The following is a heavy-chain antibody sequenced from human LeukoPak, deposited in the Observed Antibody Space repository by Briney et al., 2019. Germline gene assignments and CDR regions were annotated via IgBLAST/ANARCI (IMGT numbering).Heavy chain of an antibody. Sequence: SETLSLTCTASGGSISTSYWNWIRQPAGKGLEWIGRIDTSGTTNYNPSLRGRVTMSVDTSKNHFSLNLSSVTAADTAVYYCATGPTWLDHWGQGTLVTVSS. CDR3: ATGPTWLDH. CDR2: IDTSGTT. CDR1: GGSISTSY. J-gene: IGHJ5*02. V-gene: IGHV4-4*07.